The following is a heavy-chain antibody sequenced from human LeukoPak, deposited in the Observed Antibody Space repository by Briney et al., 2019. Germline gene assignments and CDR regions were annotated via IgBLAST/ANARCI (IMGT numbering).Heavy chain of an antibody. Sequence: ASVKVSCKASGYNSLNYGISWVRQAPGQGLEWMGWISGKTGNINYAQKFQARATMTRDTSTSTAYMELRSLRSDDTAVYFCARRFLNSHPIYYYMDVWAKGTTVIVSS. V-gene: IGHV1-18*01. CDR3: ARRFLNSHPIYYYMDV. CDR2: ISGKTGNI. D-gene: IGHD2-21*01. J-gene: IGHJ6*03. CDR1: GYNSLNYG.